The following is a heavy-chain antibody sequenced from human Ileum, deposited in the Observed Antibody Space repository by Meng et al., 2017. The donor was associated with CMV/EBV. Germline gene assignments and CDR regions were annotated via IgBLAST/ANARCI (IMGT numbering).Heavy chain of an antibody. CDR1: GFTCSDYY. CDR3: ARKGGLKRFNS. CDR2: ISSTSGIYT. J-gene: IGHJ4*02. V-gene: IGHV3-11*06. Sequence: VQVGESGGGLVKTGGSLRRSVQAPGFTCSDYYIHWIRQAPGKGLEWISYISSTSGIYTKYTDSVTGRFTISRDNAKNSVYLQMNMLRAEDTAVYYCARKGGLKRFNSWGQGTLVTVSS. D-gene: IGHD3-16*01.